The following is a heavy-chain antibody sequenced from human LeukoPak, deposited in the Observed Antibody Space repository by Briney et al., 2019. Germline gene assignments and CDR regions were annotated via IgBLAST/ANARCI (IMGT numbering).Heavy chain of an antibody. CDR3: ARDNRGWELRSAIDY. J-gene: IGHJ4*02. CDR2: INHSGST. V-gene: IGHV4-34*01. Sequence: KASETLSLTCAVYGGSFSGYYWSWIRQPPGKGLEWIGEINHSGSTNYNPSLKSRVTISVDTSKDQFSLKLSSVTAADTAVYYCARDNRGWELRSAIDYWGQGTLVTVSS. D-gene: IGHD1-26*01. CDR1: GGSFSGYY.